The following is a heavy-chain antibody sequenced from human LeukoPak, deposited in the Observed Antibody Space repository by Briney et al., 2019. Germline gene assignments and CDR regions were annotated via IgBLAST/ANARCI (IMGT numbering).Heavy chain of an antibody. Sequence: GRSLRLSCAASGFTFSSYGMHWVRQAPGKGLEWVAVISYDGSNKYYADSVKGRFTISRGNSKNTLYLQMNSLRAEDTAVYYCAKDLQLWRMGDAFDIWGQGTMVTVSS. CDR2: ISYDGSNK. CDR1: GFTFSSYG. CDR3: AKDLQLWRMGDAFDI. J-gene: IGHJ3*02. V-gene: IGHV3-30*18. D-gene: IGHD5-18*01.